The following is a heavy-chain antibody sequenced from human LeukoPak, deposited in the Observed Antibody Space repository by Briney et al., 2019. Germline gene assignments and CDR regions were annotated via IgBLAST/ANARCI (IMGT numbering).Heavy chain of an antibody. J-gene: IGHJ4*02. D-gene: IGHD6-13*01. V-gene: IGHV3-9*01. CDR2: ISWNSGSI. CDR1: GFTFDDYA. CDR3: AKGLYSSSWYYFDY. Sequence: GRSLRLPCAASGFTFDDYAMHWVRHAPGKRLEWVSGISWNSGSIGYADSVKGRFTISRDNAKNSLYLQMNSLRAEDTALYYCAKGLYSSSWYYFDYWGQGTLVTVSS.